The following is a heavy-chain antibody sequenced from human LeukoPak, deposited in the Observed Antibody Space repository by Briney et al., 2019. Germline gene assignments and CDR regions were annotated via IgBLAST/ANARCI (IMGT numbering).Heavy chain of an antibody. CDR1: GLSFRTFA. J-gene: IGHJ4*02. Sequence: GGSLTLSCAASGLSFRTFAMSWVRQAPARGLEWLSSMKGTGERFYGDSVRGRFTLSRDDSRNTVCLQLNNLRVEDTAVYYCARASWVSSADAVRWGQGTVVTVSS. D-gene: IGHD3-16*01. V-gene: IGHV3-23*02. CDR2: MKGTGER. CDR3: ARASWVSSADAVR.